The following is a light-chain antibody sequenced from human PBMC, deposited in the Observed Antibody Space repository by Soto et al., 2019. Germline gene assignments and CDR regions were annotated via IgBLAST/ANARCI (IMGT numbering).Light chain of an antibody. J-gene: IGKJ1*01. CDR1: QSISSY. CDR3: QRSYP. CDR2: AAS. V-gene: IGKV1-39*01. Sequence: DIQMTQSPSSLSASVGDRVTITCRASQSISSYLNWYQQKPGKAPKLLIYAASSLQSGVPSRFSGSGSGTDFTLTISSLQPEDFETYYCQRSYPLGQGTKVDIK.